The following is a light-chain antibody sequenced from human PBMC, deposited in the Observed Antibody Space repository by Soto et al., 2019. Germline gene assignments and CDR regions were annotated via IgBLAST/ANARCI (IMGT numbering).Light chain of an antibody. J-gene: IGLJ1*01. CDR3: SSYTSSSTLYV. Sequence: QSALTQPASVSGSPGQSITISCTATSGDVVDFEYVSWYQQHPGKAPKLMIYDVNKRPSGVPDRFSGSKSGNTASLTISGLQAEDEADYYCSSYTSSSTLYVFGTGTKVTVL. CDR1: SGDVVDFEY. V-gene: IGLV2-14*03. CDR2: DVN.